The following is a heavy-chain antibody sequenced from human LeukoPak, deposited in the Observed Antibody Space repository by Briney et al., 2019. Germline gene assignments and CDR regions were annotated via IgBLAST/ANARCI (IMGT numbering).Heavy chain of an antibody. D-gene: IGHD5-24*01. V-gene: IGHV4-4*07. J-gene: IGHJ6*03. CDR1: GGSISSYY. CDR3: ARGKGEMDAFYYYYYYMDV. Sequence: PSETLSLTCTVSGGSISSYYWSWIRQPAGKGLEWIGRIYTSGSTNYNPSLKSRVTMSVDTSKNQFSLKLSSVTAADTAVYYCARGKGEMDAFYYYYYYMDVWGKGTTVTISS. CDR2: IYTSGST.